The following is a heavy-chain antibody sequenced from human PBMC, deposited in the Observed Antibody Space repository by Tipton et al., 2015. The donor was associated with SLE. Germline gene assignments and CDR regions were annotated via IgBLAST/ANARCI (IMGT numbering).Heavy chain of an antibody. CDR3: ARAPVSGEDY. CDR1: GHTFTAYY. CDR2: INPNSGGT. D-gene: IGHD7-27*01. J-gene: IGHJ4*02. Sequence: QSGAEVKKPGASVKVSCKASGHTFTAYYIHWVRQAPGQGLAWMGLINPNSGGTNYAQKFQGRVTVTRDTSISTTYMELSTLSSDDTAVYYCARAPVSGEDYWGQGTLVTVSS. V-gene: IGHV1-2*02.